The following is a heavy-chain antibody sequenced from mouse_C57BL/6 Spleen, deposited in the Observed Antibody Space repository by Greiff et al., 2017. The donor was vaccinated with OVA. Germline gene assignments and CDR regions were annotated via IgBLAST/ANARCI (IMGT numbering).Heavy chain of an antibody. CDR3: AREEGSSYDYYAMDY. V-gene: IGHV3-6*01. D-gene: IGHD1-1*01. Sequence: ESGPGLVKPSQSLSLTCSVTGYSITSGYYWNWIRQFPGNKLEWMGYISYDGSNNYNPSLKNRISITRDTSKNQFFLKLNSVTTEDTATYYCAREEGSSYDYYAMDYWGQGTSVTVSS. CDR2: ISYDGSN. CDR1: GYSITSGYY. J-gene: IGHJ4*01.